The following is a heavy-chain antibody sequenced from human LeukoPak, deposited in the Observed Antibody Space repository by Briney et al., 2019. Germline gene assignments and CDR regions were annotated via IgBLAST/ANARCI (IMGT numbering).Heavy chain of an antibody. CDR3: ATEASGLNWFDP. D-gene: IGHD3-3*01. J-gene: IGHJ5*02. V-gene: IGHV1-2*02. Sequence: ASVKVSCKASGYTFIDYYIHWVRQAPGQGLEWMGWINPNSGGTNYAQKFQGRVTMTRDTSITTTYMELSRLTPDDSAVHFCATEASGLNWFDPWGQGTLVTVSS. CDR1: GYTFIDYY. CDR2: INPNSGGT.